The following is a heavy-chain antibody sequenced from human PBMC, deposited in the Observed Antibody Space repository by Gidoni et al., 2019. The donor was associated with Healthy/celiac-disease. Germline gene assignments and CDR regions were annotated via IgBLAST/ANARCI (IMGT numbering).Heavy chain of an antibody. D-gene: IGHD6-19*01. J-gene: IGHJ4*02. Sequence: EVQLVESGGGLVQPGRSLRPSCAASGFTFDDYAMHWVRQAPGKGLEWVSGISWNSGSIGYADSVKGRFTISRDNAKNSLYLQMNSLRAEDTALYYCAKVSSKWLVLDNFDYWGQGTLVTVSS. V-gene: IGHV3-9*01. CDR1: GFTFDDYA. CDR3: AKVSSKWLVLDNFDY. CDR2: ISWNSGSI.